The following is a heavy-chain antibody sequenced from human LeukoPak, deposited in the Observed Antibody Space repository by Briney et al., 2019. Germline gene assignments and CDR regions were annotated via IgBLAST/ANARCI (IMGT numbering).Heavy chain of an antibody. J-gene: IGHJ3*02. CDR3: ATAGIVVITNPPLLGAFDI. D-gene: IGHD3-22*01. CDR2: FGPEDGET. CDR1: GYTLTELS. Sequence: ASVKVSCEVSGYTLTELSMHWVRQAPGKGLEWMGGFGPEDGETIYAQKFQGRVTMTEDTSTDTAYMELSSLRSEDTAVYYCATAGIVVITNPPLLGAFDIWGQGTMVTVSS. V-gene: IGHV1-24*01.